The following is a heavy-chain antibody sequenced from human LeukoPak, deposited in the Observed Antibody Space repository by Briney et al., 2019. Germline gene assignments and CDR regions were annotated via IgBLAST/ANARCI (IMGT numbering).Heavy chain of an antibody. Sequence: GASVKVSCKASGYTFTSYAMHWVRQAPGQRLEWMGWINAGNGNTKYSQKFQGRVTITRDTSASTAYMELSSLRSEDTAVYYCARNPYYYDSSGYFRYWGQGTLVTVSS. D-gene: IGHD3-22*01. CDR2: INAGNGNT. CDR3: ARNPYYYDSSGYFRY. V-gene: IGHV1-3*01. CDR1: GYTFTSYA. J-gene: IGHJ4*02.